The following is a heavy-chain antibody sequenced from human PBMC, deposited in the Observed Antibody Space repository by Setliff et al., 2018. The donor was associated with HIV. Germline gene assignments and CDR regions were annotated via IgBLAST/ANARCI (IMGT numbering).Heavy chain of an antibody. J-gene: IGHJ4*02. CDR1: GGSVSSGSKY. Sequence: SETLSLTCTVSGGSVSSGSKYWSWIRQPAGKGLEWIGRIYSSGSTNYNPSLKSRVTISLDTSKNRISLKLTSVTAADTAIYYCAKEMGGKRFGELSDLPFDYWGQGTLVTVSS. D-gene: IGHD3-10*01. CDR3: AKEMGGKRFGELSDLPFDY. V-gene: IGHV4-61*02. CDR2: IYSSGST.